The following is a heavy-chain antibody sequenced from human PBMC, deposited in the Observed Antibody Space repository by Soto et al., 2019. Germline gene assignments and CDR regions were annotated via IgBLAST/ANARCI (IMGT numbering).Heavy chain of an antibody. J-gene: IGHJ4*02. CDR2: MNPNSGNT. Sequence: QVQLVQSGAEVKKPGASVKVSCKASGYTFTSYDINWVRQATGQGLEWMGWMNPNSGNTGYAQKFQGRVTMTRNTSISTSYMELSSLRSEYTAVYYCARRRITGTTIDYRGQGTLVTVSS. D-gene: IGHD1-7*01. V-gene: IGHV1-8*01. CDR1: GYTFTSYD. CDR3: ARRRITGTTIDY.